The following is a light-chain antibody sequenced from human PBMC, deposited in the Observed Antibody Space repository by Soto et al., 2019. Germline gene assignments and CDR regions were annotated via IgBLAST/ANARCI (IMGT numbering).Light chain of an antibody. CDR1: QSVSGNN. CDR2: GAS. CDR3: QRYNNWPLT. Sequence: ETVLTQSPGTLSLSPGERATLSCSASQSVSGNNLVWYQQRPGQPPRLLIYGASSRATGIPARFSGSRSGTEFTLTINSLQSEDFAVYYCQRYNNWPLTFGGGTKVDIK. J-gene: IGKJ4*01. V-gene: IGKV3D-15*01.